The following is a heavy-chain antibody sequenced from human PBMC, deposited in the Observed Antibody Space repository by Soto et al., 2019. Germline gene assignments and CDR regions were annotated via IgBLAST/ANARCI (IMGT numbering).Heavy chain of an antibody. CDR1: GFTFDDYG. CDR3: VRGNYYGMDV. CDR2: VNWNGGST. V-gene: IGHV3-20*04. Sequence: PGGSLRLSCAASGFTFDDYGMSWARQAPGKGLEWVSGVNWNGGSTGYADSVKGRFTISRDNAKNSLYLQMNSLRAEDTAVYYCVRGNYYGMDVWGQGTTVTVSS. J-gene: IGHJ6*02.